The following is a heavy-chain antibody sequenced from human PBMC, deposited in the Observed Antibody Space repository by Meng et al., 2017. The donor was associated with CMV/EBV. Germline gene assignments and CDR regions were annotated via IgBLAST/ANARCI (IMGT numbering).Heavy chain of an antibody. CDR1: GFTFDDYA. J-gene: IGHJ4*02. CDR3: ARDGSGSYSY. Sequence: GGSLRLSCAASGFTFDDYAMHWVRQAPGKGLEWVSGISWNSGSIGYADSVKGRFTISRDNAKNSLYLQMNSLRAEDTAVYYCARDGSGSYSYWGQGTLVTVSS. V-gene: IGHV3-9*01. CDR2: ISWNSGSI. D-gene: IGHD1-26*01.